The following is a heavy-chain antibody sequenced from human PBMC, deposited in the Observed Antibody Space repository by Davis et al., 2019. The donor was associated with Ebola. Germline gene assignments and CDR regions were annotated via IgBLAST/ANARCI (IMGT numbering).Heavy chain of an antibody. J-gene: IGHJ4*02. CDR1: AFTVSSNY. Sequence: PGGSLRLSCPASAFTVSSNYMSWVRPAPGKGLEWVSVIYSGGSTYYADSVKGRFTISRNSSKNTLALQMDSLRVDDTAIYYCAKEIGGSGWYSIDYGGQGALVTVSS. CDR2: IYSGGST. V-gene: IGHV3-53*01. D-gene: IGHD6-19*01. CDR3: AKEIGGSGWYSIDY.